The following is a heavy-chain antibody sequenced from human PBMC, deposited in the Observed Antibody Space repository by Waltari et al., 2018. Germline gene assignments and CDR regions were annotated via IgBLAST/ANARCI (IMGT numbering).Heavy chain of an antibody. D-gene: IGHD1-26*01. J-gene: IGHJ3*02. V-gene: IGHV1-58*02. Sequence: QMQLVQSGPEVKKPGTSVKVSCKASGFTFTSSAMQWVRQARGQRLEWIGWIGVGSGNTNYAQKFQERVTITRDMSTSTAYMELSSLRSEDTAVYYCAAGPSGASSRTRAFDIWGQGTMVTVSS. CDR2: IGVGSGNT. CDR1: GFTFTSSA. CDR3: AAGPSGASSRTRAFDI.